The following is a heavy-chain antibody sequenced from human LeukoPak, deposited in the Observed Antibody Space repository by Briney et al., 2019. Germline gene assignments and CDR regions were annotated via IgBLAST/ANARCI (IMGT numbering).Heavy chain of an antibody. J-gene: IGHJ6*02. CDR1: GYTFNSYG. Sequence: GASVKVSCKASGYTFNSYGVSWVRQAPGQGLEWMGYISAYNGNTNYAQKVQGRVTMTTDTSTGTAYMELRSLRSDDTAVYYCARDSPLLPVHYGSGSLVTDVWGQGTTVIVSS. CDR3: ARDSPLLPVHYGSGSLVTDV. D-gene: IGHD3-10*01. CDR2: ISAYNGNT. V-gene: IGHV1-18*01.